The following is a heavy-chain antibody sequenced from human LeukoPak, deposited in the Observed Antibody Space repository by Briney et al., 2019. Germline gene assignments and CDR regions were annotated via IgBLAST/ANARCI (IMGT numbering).Heavy chain of an antibody. CDR2: INPSGGSA. Sequence: ASVKVSCKASGYTFTSYDMHWVRQAPGQGREWMGIINPSGGSADYAQKVQGRVTMTRDTYTSTFYMELSSLRSEDTAVYYCARGAKRWLQFKTSAGFDFWGQGTLVTVSS. CDR3: ARGAKRWLQFKTSAGFDF. V-gene: IGHV1-46*01. D-gene: IGHD5-24*01. CDR1: GYTFTSYD. J-gene: IGHJ4*02.